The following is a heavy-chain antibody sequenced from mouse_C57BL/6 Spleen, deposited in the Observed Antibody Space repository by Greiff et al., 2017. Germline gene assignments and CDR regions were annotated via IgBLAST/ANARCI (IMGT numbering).Heavy chain of an antibody. CDR3: ARLRGSSYWYFDV. Sequence: EVQLVESGGGLVKPGGSLKLSCAASGFTFSDYGMHWVRQAPEKGLEWVAYISSGSSTIYYADTVKGRFTISRDNAKNTLFLQMTSLRSEDTAMYYCARLRGSSYWYFDVWGTGTTVTVSS. CDR1: GFTFSDYG. V-gene: IGHV5-17*01. D-gene: IGHD1-1*01. J-gene: IGHJ1*03. CDR2: ISSGSSTI.